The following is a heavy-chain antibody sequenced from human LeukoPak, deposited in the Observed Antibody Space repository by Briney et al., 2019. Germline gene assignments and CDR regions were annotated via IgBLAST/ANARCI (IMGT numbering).Heavy chain of an antibody. J-gene: IGHJ4*02. V-gene: IGHV4-39*01. D-gene: IGHD3-10*01. CDR3: ARMDVRGSWILPPDY. Sequence: KPSETLSLTCTVSGESINSNNYYWGWIRQPPGKGLEWIGSLYYHGNTYYNPSLNSRVTISVDTSKNQLSLKLSSVTARDTALYYCARMDVRGSWILPPDYWGQGTLVTVSS. CDR2: LYYHGNT. CDR1: GESINSNNYY.